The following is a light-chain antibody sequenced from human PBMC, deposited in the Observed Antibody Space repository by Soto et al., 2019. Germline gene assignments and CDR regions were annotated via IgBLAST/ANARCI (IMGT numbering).Light chain of an antibody. CDR1: QSVSSN. J-gene: IGKJ5*01. CDR3: QQYNNWPPVT. CDR2: GAS. V-gene: IGKV3-15*01. Sequence: EVVMTQSQDTLSVSPGERATLSCWASQSVSSNLAWYQQKPGQAPRLLIYGASTRATGIPDRFRGSGSGTDFTLTISSLQSEDFAVYYCQQYNNWPPVTFGQGTRLEIK.